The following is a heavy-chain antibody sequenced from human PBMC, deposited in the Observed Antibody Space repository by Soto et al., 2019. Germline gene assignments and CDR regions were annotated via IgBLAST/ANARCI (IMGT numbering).Heavy chain of an antibody. Sequence: LRLSCVASGFTFKAYAMGWVRQAPGKGLEWVSSITATDGNTYYADSVRGRFTISRDNSRNSLFLQMNGLRPEDSALYYCAKDEGTSSTVFDYWGQGTLVTVSS. CDR1: GFTFKAYA. CDR3: AKDEGTSSTVFDY. V-gene: IGHV3-23*01. J-gene: IGHJ4*02. D-gene: IGHD4-4*01. CDR2: ITATDGNT.